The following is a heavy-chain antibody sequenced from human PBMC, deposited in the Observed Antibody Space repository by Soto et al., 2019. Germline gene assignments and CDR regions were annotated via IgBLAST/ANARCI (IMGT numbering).Heavy chain of an antibody. CDR2: ISDSGGNT. CDR3: AKDHPRDIAHYYDTSGYPESFDV. D-gene: IGHD3-22*01. V-gene: IGHV3-23*01. J-gene: IGHJ3*01. CDR1: GFTFNIYA. Sequence: GGSLRLSCAASGFTFNIYAMTWVRQAPGKGLEWVSAISDSGGNTYYADSVKGRFTISRDNSKNTLSLQMNSLRAEDTAVYYCAKDHPRDIAHYYDTSGYPESFDVWGQGTRVTVSS.